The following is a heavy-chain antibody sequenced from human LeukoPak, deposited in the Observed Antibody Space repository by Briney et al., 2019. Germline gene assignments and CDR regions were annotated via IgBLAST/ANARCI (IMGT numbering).Heavy chain of an antibody. V-gene: IGHV3-74*01. D-gene: IGHD3-10*01. J-gene: IGHJ4*02. Sequence: PGGSLRLSCAASGFTFSSYWMIWVRQAPGKGLVYVSHMNTDGSTTNYVDSVKGRFTISRDNAKNTLYLQMDSLRAEGTAVYYCGRDNTGSVDYWGQGTLVTVSS. CDR2: MNTDGSTT. CDR3: GRDNTGSVDY. CDR1: GFTFSSYW.